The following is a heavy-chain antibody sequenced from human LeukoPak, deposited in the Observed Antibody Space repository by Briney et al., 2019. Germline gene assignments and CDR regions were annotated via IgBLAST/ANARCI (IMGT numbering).Heavy chain of an antibody. Sequence: GGSLRLSCAASGFTFSSYGMHWVRQAPGKGLEWVAVIWYDGSNKYYADSVKGRFTISRDNSKNTLYLQMNSLRAEDTAVYYCAINKKGGWDYGMDVWGQGTTVTVSS. J-gene: IGHJ6*02. V-gene: IGHV3-33*01. D-gene: IGHD6-19*01. CDR3: AINKKGGWDYGMDV. CDR1: GFTFSSYG. CDR2: IWYDGSNK.